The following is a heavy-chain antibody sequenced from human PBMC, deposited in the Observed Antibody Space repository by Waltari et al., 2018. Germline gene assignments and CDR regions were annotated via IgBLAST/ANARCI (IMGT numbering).Heavy chain of an antibody. V-gene: IGHV4-39*01. CDR3: ARQVRQQLHAFDI. J-gene: IGHJ3*02. CDR1: GGSISSSSYY. Sequence: QLQLQESGPGLVKPSETLSLTCTVSGGSISSSSYYWGWIRQPPGKGLEWIGSIYYSGSTYYNPSLKSRVTISVDTSKNQFSLKLSSVTAADTAVYYCARQVRQQLHAFDIWGQGTMVTVSS. D-gene: IGHD6-13*01. CDR2: IYYSGST.